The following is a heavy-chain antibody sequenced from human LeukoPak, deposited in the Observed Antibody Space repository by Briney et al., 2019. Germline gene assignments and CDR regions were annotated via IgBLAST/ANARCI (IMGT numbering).Heavy chain of an antibody. D-gene: IGHD6-13*01. Sequence: SETLSLTCAVSGHSISSGHYWGWIRQPPGKGLEWIGSIYHSGITYYNPSLKSRVTISADTSKNQFSLKLSSVTAADTAVYYCARDRVSSYYFDYWGQGTLVTVSS. CDR2: IYHSGIT. CDR1: GHSISSGHY. J-gene: IGHJ4*02. V-gene: IGHV4-38-2*02. CDR3: ARDRVSSYYFDY.